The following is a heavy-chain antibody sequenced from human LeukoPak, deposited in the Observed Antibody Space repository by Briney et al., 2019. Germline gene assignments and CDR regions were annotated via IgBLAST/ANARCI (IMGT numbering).Heavy chain of an antibody. Sequence: GGSLRLSCAASGFTVSSNYMSWVRQAPGKGLEWVSAISGSGGSTYYADSVKGRFTISRDNSKNTLYLQMNSLRAEDTAVYYCAKDRRGSYGLYYWGQGTLVTVSS. CDR3: AKDRRGSYGLYY. CDR2: ISGSGGST. J-gene: IGHJ4*02. D-gene: IGHD1-26*01. CDR1: GFTVSSNY. V-gene: IGHV3-23*01.